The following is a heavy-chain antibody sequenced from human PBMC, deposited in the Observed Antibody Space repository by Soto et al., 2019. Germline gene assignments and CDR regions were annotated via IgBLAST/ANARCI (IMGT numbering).Heavy chain of an antibody. CDR2: ITTDKGKT. V-gene: IGHV1-18*01. Sequence: QVQLVQSGPEVKKPGASVKVSCKTSGYTFTNYGISWVRQAPGQGLEWMGWITTDKGKTTYAQKFQGRVTMTTDTSTSTAYMELRSLRSDDTAMYYCETRSPAFDYWGQGTLVTVSS. J-gene: IGHJ4*02. CDR1: GYTFTNYG. CDR3: ETRSPAFDY.